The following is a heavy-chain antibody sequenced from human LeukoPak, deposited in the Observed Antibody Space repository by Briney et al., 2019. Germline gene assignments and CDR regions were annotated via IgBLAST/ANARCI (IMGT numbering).Heavy chain of an antibody. CDR2: ILPIFGTS. D-gene: IGHD2-15*01. V-gene: IGHV1-69*05. Sequence: SVRVSCQASGGTFSSYAISWVRQAPGQGLEWMGRILPIFGTSNYAQKFQGRVTITTDESTSTAYMELSSLGSEDTAVYYCARDRMRYCSGGSCYSDYWGQGTLVTVSS. CDR1: GGTFSSYA. CDR3: ARDRMRYCSGGSCYSDY. J-gene: IGHJ4*02.